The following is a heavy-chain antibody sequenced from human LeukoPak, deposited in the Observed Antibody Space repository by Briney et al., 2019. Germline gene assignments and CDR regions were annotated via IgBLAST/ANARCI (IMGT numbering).Heavy chain of an antibody. D-gene: IGHD3-10*01. CDR2: INEDGNKK. CDR3: AKDRAYITSWYGCSTP. J-gene: IGHJ5*02. Sequence: GGSLRLSCAVSGFTFRNYWMSWVRQAPGKGLEWVANINEDGNKKYYADSVKGRFTISRDNSRNTLYLQMHSLRVEDTAVYYCAKDRAYITSWYGCSTPWGQGTLVTVSS. CDR1: GFTFRNYW. V-gene: IGHV3-7*03.